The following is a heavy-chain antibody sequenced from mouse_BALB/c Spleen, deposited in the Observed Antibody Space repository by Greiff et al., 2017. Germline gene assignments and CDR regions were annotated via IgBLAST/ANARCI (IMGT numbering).Heavy chain of an antibody. CDR2: ISYDGSN. CDR1: GYSITSGYY. D-gene: IGHD3-3*01. CDR3: ARGDTRGLYAGDY. Sequence: VQLKESGPGLVKPSQSLSLTCSVTGYSITSGYYWNWIRQFPGNKLEWMGYISYDGSNNYNPSLKNRTSITRDTSKNQFFLKLNSVTTEDTATYCCARGDTRGLYAGDYWGQGTSVTVAS. V-gene: IGHV3-6*02. J-gene: IGHJ4*01.